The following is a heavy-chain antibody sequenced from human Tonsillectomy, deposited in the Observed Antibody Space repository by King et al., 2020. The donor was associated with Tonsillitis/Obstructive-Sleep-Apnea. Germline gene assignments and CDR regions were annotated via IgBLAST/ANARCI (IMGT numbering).Heavy chain of an antibody. Sequence: QLVQSGAEVKKFGASVKVSCKASGYTFTGYYIHLVRQAPGQGLECIGRINPNSVGTNYAHKFQGRVTMTRDTSISTAYMELSRLRSDDTAVYYCARALMTTVINNCFDPWGQGTLVTVSS. J-gene: IGHJ5*02. CDR2: INPNSVGT. CDR3: ARALMTTVINNCFDP. CDR1: GYTFTGYY. D-gene: IGHD4-11*01. V-gene: IGHV1-2*06.